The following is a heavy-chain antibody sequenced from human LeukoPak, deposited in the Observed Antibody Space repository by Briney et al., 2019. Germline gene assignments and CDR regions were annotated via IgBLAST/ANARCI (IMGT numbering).Heavy chain of an antibody. CDR3: AKRAGSAWSAGA. CDR1: GFTFSSYG. V-gene: IGHV3-30*02. Sequence: PGGSLRLSCAASGFTFSSYGMHWVRQAPGKGLDWVAYIRNDASNTYYADSVKGRFSISRDNSKNTLYLQMNSPIPEDTAVYYCAKRAGSAWSAGAWGQGTLVTVSS. D-gene: IGHD3-10*01. J-gene: IGHJ5*02. CDR2: IRNDASNT.